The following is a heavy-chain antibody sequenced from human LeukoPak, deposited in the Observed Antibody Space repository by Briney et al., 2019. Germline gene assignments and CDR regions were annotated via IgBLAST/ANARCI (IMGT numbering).Heavy chain of an antibody. Sequence: PSETLSLTCAISGGSINNYYWSWIRQPSGKGLEWIGYIYYSGTTNYSPSLNSRVNISLDTAKNQFSLRLSSVSAADTAVYYCARGGDGYNPLDYWGQGTLVTVSS. V-gene: IGHV4-59*01. CDR2: IYYSGTT. CDR3: ARGGDGYNPLDY. J-gene: IGHJ4*02. D-gene: IGHD5-24*01. CDR1: GGSINNYY.